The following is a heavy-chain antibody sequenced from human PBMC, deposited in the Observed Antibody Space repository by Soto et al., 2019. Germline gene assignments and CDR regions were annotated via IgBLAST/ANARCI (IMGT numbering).Heavy chain of an antibody. Sequence: PGGSLRLSCAGSGFTFSSYGMSWVRQAPGKGLESVSGISGGGGTTYYADSVKGRFTISRDNSKNTLYLQLNSLRAEDTAVYYCAKDRGNWALDSEYWGRGILVTVSS. D-gene: IGHD7-27*01. CDR2: ISGGGGTT. V-gene: IGHV3-23*01. CDR3: AKDRGNWALDSEY. J-gene: IGHJ4*01. CDR1: GFTFSSYG.